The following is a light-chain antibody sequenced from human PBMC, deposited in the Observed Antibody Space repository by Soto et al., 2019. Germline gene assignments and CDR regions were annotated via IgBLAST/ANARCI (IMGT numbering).Light chain of an antibody. CDR1: QSVSTY. J-gene: IGKJ4*01. CDR3: QQYGSTPLT. V-gene: IGKV3D-20*01. Sequence: DNLFTQSPDNLYLSPGERATLSCRASQSVSTYLAWYQLKTGLAPRLLFYDASNRAPGIPDRFSGSGSGTDFTLTISGLEPEDFAGYYCQQYGSTPLTFGGGTRWIS. CDR2: DAS.